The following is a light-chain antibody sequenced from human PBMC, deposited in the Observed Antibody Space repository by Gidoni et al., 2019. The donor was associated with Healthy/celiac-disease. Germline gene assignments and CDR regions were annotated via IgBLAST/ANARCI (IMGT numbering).Light chain of an antibody. CDR1: QSTSSY. Sequence: DIQMTQSPSSLSAYVGDRVTITCRASQSTSSYLNWYQQKPGKAPKLLIYDASSLPSGVPSRFRCSGSGTDFPLTISSLQPEDFATYYFQQSYSTPQTFGQXTKVEIK. CDR2: DAS. V-gene: IGKV1-39*01. CDR3: QQSYSTPQT. J-gene: IGKJ1*01.